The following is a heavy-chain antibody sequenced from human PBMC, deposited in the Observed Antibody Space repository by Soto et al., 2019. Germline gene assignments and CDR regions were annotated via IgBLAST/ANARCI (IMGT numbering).Heavy chain of an antibody. CDR1: SGSISRTFYS. Sequence: SETLSHTYTVSSGSISRTFYSWDWIRQPPGKGLEWIGSIFYSGSTYYNPSLKSRVTISVDTSKNQFSLTLTSVTAADTAVYYCARVPDYWGQGTLVTVS. CDR2: IFYSGST. V-gene: IGHV4-39*01. CDR3: ARVPDY. J-gene: IGHJ4*02.